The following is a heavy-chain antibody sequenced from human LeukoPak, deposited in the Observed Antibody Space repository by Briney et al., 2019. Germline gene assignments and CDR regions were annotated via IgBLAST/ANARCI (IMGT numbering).Heavy chain of an antibody. CDR3: ARGVVVPAARFDY. V-gene: IGHV4-31*03. J-gene: IGHJ4*02. Sequence: PSETLSLTCTVSGGSISSGGYYWSWIRQRPGKGLEWIGYIYYSGSTYYNPSLKSRVTISVDTSKNQFSLKLSSVTAADTAVYYCARGVVVPAARFDYWGQGTLVTVSS. CDR2: IYYSGST. CDR1: GGSISSGGYY. D-gene: IGHD2-2*01.